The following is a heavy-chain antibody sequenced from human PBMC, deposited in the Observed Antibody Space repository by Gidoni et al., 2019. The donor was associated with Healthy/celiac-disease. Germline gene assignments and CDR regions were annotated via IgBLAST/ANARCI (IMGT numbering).Heavy chain of an antibody. Sequence: QVQLVQSGAEVKKPGASVKVSCKASGYTFTSYAMHWVRQAPGQRLEWMGWINAGNGNTKYSQKFQGRVTITRDTSASTAYMELSSLRSEDTAVYYCARVRGNGIVGATGDYWGQGTLVTVSS. CDR3: ARVRGNGIVGATGDY. CDR1: GYTFTSYA. J-gene: IGHJ4*02. V-gene: IGHV1-3*01. CDR2: INAGNGNT. D-gene: IGHD1-26*01.